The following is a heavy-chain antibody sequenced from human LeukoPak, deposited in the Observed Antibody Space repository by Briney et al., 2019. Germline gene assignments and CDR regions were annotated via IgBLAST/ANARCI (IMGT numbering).Heavy chain of an antibody. D-gene: IGHD1-26*01. CDR3: ARALRIYYYFDY. CDR2: IKVDHSGST. CDR1: GGSFSGYY. V-gene: IGHV4-34*01. J-gene: IGHJ4*02. Sequence: PSETLSLTCAVYGGSFSGYYWSWIRQPPGKGLEWIGEIKVDHSGSTIYNPSLKSRVTISVDTSKNQFSLQMSSVTAADTAVYYRARALRIYYYFDYWGQGTLVTVSS.